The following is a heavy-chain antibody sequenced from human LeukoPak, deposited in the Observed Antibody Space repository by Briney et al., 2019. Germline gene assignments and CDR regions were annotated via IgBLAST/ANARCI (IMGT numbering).Heavy chain of an antibody. D-gene: IGHD7-27*01. CDR1: GGSFSDYY. Sequence: PSETLSLTCAVYGGSFSDYYWGWIRQPPGKGLEWIGEINHVGSTNYNPSLKSRVTISVDTSKSQFSLKLSSVTAADTAVYYCAGGYGDLYFDYWGQGTLVTVSS. J-gene: IGHJ4*02. CDR2: INHVGST. CDR3: AGGYGDLYFDY. V-gene: IGHV4-34*01.